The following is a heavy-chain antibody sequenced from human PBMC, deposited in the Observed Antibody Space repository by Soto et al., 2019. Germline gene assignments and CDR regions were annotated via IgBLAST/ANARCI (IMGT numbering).Heavy chain of an antibody. D-gene: IGHD4-17*01. Sequence: ASVKVSCKASGYTFTSYYMHWVRQAPGQGLELMGIINPSGGSTSYAQKFQGRVTMTRDTSTSTVYMELSSLRSEDTAVYYCARVCLGCGDYARYYYMDVWGKGTTVTVSS. J-gene: IGHJ6*03. CDR2: INPSGGST. CDR1: GYTFTSYY. CDR3: ARVCLGCGDYARYYYMDV. V-gene: IGHV1-46*03.